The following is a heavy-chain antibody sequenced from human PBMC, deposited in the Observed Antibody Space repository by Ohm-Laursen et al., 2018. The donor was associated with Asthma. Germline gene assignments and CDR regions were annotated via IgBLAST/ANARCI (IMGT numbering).Heavy chain of an antibody. CDR1: GFTFSSYG. CDR2: ISYDGSNK. Sequence: SLRLSCAASGFTFSSYGMHWVRQAPGKGLEWVAVISYDGSNKYYADSVKGRLTISRDNSKNTLYLQMNSLRAEDTAVYYCAKDPDKLYYFDYWGQGTLVTVSS. CDR3: AKDPDKLYYFDY. V-gene: IGHV3-30*18. D-gene: IGHD2/OR15-2a*01. J-gene: IGHJ4*02.